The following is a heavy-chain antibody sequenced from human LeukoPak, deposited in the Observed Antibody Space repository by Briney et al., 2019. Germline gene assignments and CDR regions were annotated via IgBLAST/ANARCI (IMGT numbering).Heavy chain of an antibody. J-gene: IGHJ6*02. CDR1: GGSISSYY. Sequence: MPSETLSLTCTVSGGSISSYYWSWIRQPPGKGLEWIGYIYYSGSTNYNPSLKSRVTISVDTSKNQFSLKLSSVTAADTAVYYCARAMYSSSLYYYGMDVWGQGTTVTVSS. D-gene: IGHD6-6*01. CDR2: IYYSGST. V-gene: IGHV4-59*01. CDR3: ARAMYSSSLYYYGMDV.